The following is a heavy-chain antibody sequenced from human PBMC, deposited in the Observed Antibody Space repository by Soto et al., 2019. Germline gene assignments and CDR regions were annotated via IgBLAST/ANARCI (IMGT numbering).Heavy chain of an antibody. J-gene: IGHJ5*02. D-gene: IGHD3-9*01. Sequence: QVHLVESGGGVVQPGGSLRLSCEGSGFLFSSYCMHLVRQAPGKGLEWVSFISYDGRAEYSVDCVKGRFTVSRDNSKNTMFLHMNDRRVEDTGVYYCAPIDLTRYYRGGHTWGQGTLVVVSS. CDR1: GFLFSSYC. CDR3: APIDLTRYYRGGHT. CDR2: ISYDGRAE. V-gene: IGHV3-30*03.